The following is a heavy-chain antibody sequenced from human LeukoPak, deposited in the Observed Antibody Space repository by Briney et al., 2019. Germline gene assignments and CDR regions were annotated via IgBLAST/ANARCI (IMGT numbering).Heavy chain of an antibody. CDR2: MNPNSGNT. V-gene: IGHV1-8*03. J-gene: IGHJ5*02. D-gene: IGHD6-6*01. Sequence: ASVKVSCKASGYTFTSYDINWVRQATGQGLEWMGWMNPNSGNTGYAQKFQGRVTITRDTPISTAYMELSSLRSEDTAVYYCARVIAARRNWFDPWGQGTLVTVSS. CDR1: GYTFTSYD. CDR3: ARVIAARRNWFDP.